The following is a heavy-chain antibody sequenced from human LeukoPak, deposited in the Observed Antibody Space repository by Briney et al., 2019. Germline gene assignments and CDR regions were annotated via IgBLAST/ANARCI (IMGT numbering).Heavy chain of an antibody. Sequence: GGSLRPSCAASGFSFSSYAMGWVRQAPGKGLEWVSGISAGGGSTYYADSVKGRFTISRDSSKNTLYLQMNSLRAEDTAVYYCAGGPAAIHYYFDYWGQGTLVTVSS. D-gene: IGHD2-2*01. CDR1: GFSFSSYA. CDR3: AGGPAAIHYYFDY. J-gene: IGHJ4*02. V-gene: IGHV3-23*01. CDR2: ISAGGGST.